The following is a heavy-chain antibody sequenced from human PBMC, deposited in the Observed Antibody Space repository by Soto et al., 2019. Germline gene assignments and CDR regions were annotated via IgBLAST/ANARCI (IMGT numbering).Heavy chain of an antibody. CDR3: ARVHDSSGYSYEFDY. D-gene: IGHD3-22*01. Sequence: PSETLSLTCAVYGGSFSGYYWSWIRQPPGKGLEWIGEINHSGSTNYNPSLKSRVTISVDTSKNQFSLKLSSVTAADTAVYYCARVHDSSGYSYEFDYWGQGTLVTVSS. CDR2: INHSGST. CDR1: GGSFSGYY. V-gene: IGHV4-34*01. J-gene: IGHJ4*02.